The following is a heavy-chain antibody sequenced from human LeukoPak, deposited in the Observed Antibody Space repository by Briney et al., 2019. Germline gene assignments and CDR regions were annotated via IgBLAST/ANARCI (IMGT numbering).Heavy chain of an antibody. CDR3: AREGCSSTSCYDP. D-gene: IGHD2-2*01. V-gene: IGHV3-48*03. CDR2: ISSSATTI. CDR1: GFTFSSYE. J-gene: IGHJ5*02. Sequence: GGSLRLSCAASGFTFSSYEMNWVRQAPGKGLEWVSYISSSATTIYYADSVKGRFTISRDNAKNSLYLQMNSLRAEDTAAYYCAREGCSSTSCYDPWGQGTLVTVSS.